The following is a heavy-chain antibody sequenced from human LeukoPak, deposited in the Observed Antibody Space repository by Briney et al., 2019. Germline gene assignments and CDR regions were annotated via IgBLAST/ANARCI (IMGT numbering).Heavy chain of an antibody. V-gene: IGHV4-59*01. Sequence: SETLSLTCTVSGGSISRYHWSWIRQPPEKGLEWVGYIWYSGTTNYNPSLKSRVTMSVDTSKNHFSLRLSSVTAADTAIYYCVRTISDGSGDYWGQGILVTVSA. CDR1: GGSISRYH. CDR3: VRTISDGSGDY. CDR2: IWYSGTT. D-gene: IGHD3-10*01. J-gene: IGHJ4*02.